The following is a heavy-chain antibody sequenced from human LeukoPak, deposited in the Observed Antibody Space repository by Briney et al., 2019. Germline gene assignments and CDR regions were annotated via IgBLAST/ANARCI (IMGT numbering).Heavy chain of an antibody. D-gene: IGHD5-12*01. CDR1: GYTFTSYD. CDR3: AREVATTSQDY. CDR2: ISPYNGNT. V-gene: IGHV1-18*01. Sequence: PRASVKVSCKASGYTFTSYDITWVRQAPGQGLEWMGWISPYNGNTNHAQKLQGRVTMTTDTSTNTAYMELRSLRSDDTAVYYCAREVATTSQDYWGQGTLVTVSS. J-gene: IGHJ4*02.